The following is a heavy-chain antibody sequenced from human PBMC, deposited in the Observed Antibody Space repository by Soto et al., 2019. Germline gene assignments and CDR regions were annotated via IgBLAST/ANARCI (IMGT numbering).Heavy chain of an antibody. CDR1: GVSISSSNW. Sequence: SETLSLTCAVSGVSISSSNWWSLVRQPPGKGLEWIGEIYHSGSTNYNPSLKSRVTISVDKSKNQFSLKLSSVTAADTAVYYCARVIEGRVVVPPALRSFDDCCPGTVVTV. CDR2: IYHSGST. D-gene: IGHD2-2*01. J-gene: IGHJ4*02. CDR3: ARVIEGRVVVPPALRSFDD. V-gene: IGHV4-4*02.